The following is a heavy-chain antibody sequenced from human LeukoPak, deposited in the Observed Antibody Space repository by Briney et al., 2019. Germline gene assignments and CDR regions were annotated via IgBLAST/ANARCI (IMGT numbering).Heavy chain of an antibody. V-gene: IGHV4-59*01. CDR2: IYYSGNS. CDR3: ARGYGSGSYNNFNK. CDR1: GGSIGSYY. Sequence: PSETLSLTCSVSGGSIGSYYWSWIRQPPGKGLEWIGYIYYSGNSNYNPSLKSRVTISVDASKNQFSLKLSSVTAADTAVYYCARGYGSGSYNNFNKWGQGLLVAVSS. J-gene: IGHJ4*02. D-gene: IGHD3-10*01.